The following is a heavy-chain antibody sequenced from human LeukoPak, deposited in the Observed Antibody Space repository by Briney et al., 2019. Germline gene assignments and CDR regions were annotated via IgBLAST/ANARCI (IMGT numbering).Heavy chain of an antibody. V-gene: IGHV3-23*01. CDR2: ISGSGRGGRT. CDR3: AKAGSIRFDY. J-gene: IGHJ4*02. CDR1: GFTFSSYA. Sequence: GSLRLSCAASGFTFSSYAMSWVRQAPGKGLEWVSGISGSGRGGRTYYADSVKGRFTISRDNSKNTLSLQLVSLRAEDTAIYYCAKAGSIRFDYWGQGTPVTVSS. D-gene: IGHD1-26*01.